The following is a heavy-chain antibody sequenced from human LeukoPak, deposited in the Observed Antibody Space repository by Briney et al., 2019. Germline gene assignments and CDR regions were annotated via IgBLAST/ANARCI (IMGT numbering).Heavy chain of an antibody. V-gene: IGHV4-61*02. D-gene: IGHD3-10*01. CDR1: GGSISSGSYY. J-gene: IGHJ6*03. Sequence: PSQTLSLTCTVSGGSISSGSYYWSWIRQPAGKGLEWIGRIYTSGSTNYNPSLKSRVTISVDTSKNQFSLKLSSVTAADTAVYYCARQRMVRGVIGRYYYYMDVWGKGTTVTISS. CDR2: IYTSGST. CDR3: ARQRMVRGVIGRYYYYMDV.